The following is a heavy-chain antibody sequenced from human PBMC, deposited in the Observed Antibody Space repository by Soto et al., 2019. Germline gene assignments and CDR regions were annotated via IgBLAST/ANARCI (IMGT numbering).Heavy chain of an antibody. D-gene: IGHD3-22*01. J-gene: IGHJ4*02. CDR3: ARTYYYDSSGYYPFEY. Sequence: GGSLRLSCAASGFTFSSYGMHWVRQAPGKGLEWVAVIWYDGSNKYYADSVKGRFTISRDNSKNTLYLQMNSLRAEDTAVYYCARTYYYDSSGYYPFEYWGQGTPVTVS. CDR1: GFTFSSYG. V-gene: IGHV3-33*01. CDR2: IWYDGSNK.